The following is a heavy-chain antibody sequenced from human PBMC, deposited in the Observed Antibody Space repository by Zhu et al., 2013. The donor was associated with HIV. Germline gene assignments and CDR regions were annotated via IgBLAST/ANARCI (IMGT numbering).Heavy chain of an antibody. Sequence: QVQLVQSGAEVKKPGASVKVSCKASGYTFTSYGISWVRQAPGQGLEWMGWISAYNGNTNYAQKLQGRVTMTTDTSTSTAYMELRSLRSDDTAVYYCARRPPRRDVVVVAATRGGYYYYGMDVVGPKGPRSPSP. CDR1: GYTFTSYG. J-gene: IGHJ6*02. CDR2: ISAYNGNT. D-gene: IGHD2-15*01. CDR3: ARRPPRRDVVVVAATRGGYYYYGMDV. V-gene: IGHV1-18*01.